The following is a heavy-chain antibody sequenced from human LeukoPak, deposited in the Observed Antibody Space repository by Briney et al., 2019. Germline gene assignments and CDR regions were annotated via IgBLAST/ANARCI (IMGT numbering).Heavy chain of an antibody. D-gene: IGHD2-2*01. CDR1: GFTFSSYS. V-gene: IGHV3-21*01. J-gene: IGHJ6*03. CDR3: ASIGSVVPAAMAGYYYYMDV. CDR2: ISSSSSYI. Sequence: PGVSLRLSCAASGFTFSSYSMNWVRQAPGKGLEWVSSISSSSSYIYYADSVKGRFTISRDNAKNSLYLQMNSLRAEDTAVYYCASIGSVVPAAMAGYYYYMDVWGKGTTVTVSS.